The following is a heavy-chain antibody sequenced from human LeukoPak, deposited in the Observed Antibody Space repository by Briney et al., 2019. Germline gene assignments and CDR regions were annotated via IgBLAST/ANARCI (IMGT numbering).Heavy chain of an antibody. D-gene: IGHD6-13*01. V-gene: IGHV3-49*04. CDR2: IRSKTYGGTT. CDR1: GFTFGDYA. J-gene: IGHJ4*02. Sequence: GGSLRLSCTASGFTFGDYAMNWVRQAPGEGLEWVGFIRSKTYGGTTAYAASVKGRFTISRDDSKSIAYLQMSSLKTEDTAVYFCTRGLLAAAGPYYFDYWGQGTLVTVSS. CDR3: TRGLLAAAGPYYFDY.